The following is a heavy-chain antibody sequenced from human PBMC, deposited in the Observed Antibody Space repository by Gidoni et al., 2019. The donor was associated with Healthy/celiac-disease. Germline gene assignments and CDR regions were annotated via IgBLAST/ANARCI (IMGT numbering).Heavy chain of an antibody. V-gene: IGHV3-23*01. J-gene: IGHJ5*02. CDR3: ATKKVVWFGEFSRWFDP. CDR2: ISGSGGST. CDR1: GFTFSSYA. Sequence: EVQLLESGGGLVQPGGSLRLSCAASGFTFSSYAMRWVRQAPGKGLERVSAISGSGGSTYYADAVKGRFTIARDNSKNTLYLQMNSLRAEDTAVYYCATKKVVWFGEFSRWFDPWGQGTLVTVSS. D-gene: IGHD3-10*01.